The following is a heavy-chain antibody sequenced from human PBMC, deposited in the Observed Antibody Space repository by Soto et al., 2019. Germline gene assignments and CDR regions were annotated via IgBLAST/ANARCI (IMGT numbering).Heavy chain of an antibody. CDR2: VSGSGRTT. CDR1: GFTFSNYA. Sequence: EVQLLESGGGLVQPGGSLRLSCATSGFTFSNYAMGWVRQAPGKGLEWVSGVSGSGRTTDYGESVKGRFSLSRDNSKNTLHLQMNSLRAEDTAVYYCAKRRIRAGGDYYYYYGMDVWGQGTTVIVSS. J-gene: IGHJ6*02. CDR3: AKRRIRAGGDYYYYYGMDV. D-gene: IGHD6-13*01. V-gene: IGHV3-23*01.